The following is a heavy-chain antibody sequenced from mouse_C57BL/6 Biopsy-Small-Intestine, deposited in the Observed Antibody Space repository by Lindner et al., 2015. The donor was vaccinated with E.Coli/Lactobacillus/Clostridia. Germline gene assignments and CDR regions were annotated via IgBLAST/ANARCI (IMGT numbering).Heavy chain of an antibody. V-gene: IGHV1-82*01. CDR1: GYEFSSSW. J-gene: IGHJ1*01. CDR3: ARAGSGNYDWYFDV. D-gene: IGHD2-1*01. CDR2: IYPGDGDT. Sequence: VQLQESGPELVKPGASVKISCKASGYEFSSSWMNWVKQRPGKGLEWIGWIYPGDGDTDYTGKFKGKATLTADKSSSTAYMQLNSLTSEDSAVYFCARAGSGNYDWYFDVWGAGTTVTVSS.